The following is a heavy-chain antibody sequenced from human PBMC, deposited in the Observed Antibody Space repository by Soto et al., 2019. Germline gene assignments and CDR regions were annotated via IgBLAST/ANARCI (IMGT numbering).Heavy chain of an antibody. V-gene: IGHV1-58*01. CDR1: GFTFTSSA. Sequence: GGSVKGSCKGSGFTFTSSAVQWVRQARGQRLEWIGWIVVGSGNTNYAQKFQERVTITRDMSTSTAYMELSSLRSEDTAVYYCAAALKDYQILYGMDVWGQGTTVTVSS. D-gene: IGHD3-16*01. J-gene: IGHJ6*02. CDR2: IVVGSGNT. CDR3: AAALKDYQILYGMDV.